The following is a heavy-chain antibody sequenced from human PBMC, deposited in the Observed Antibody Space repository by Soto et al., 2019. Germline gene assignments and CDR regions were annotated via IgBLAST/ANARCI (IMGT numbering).Heavy chain of an antibody. Sequence: GGSLRLSCAASGFTFTNFWMDWVRQAPGKGLEWVANINPDGSEKHYVGSVKGRFTISRDNAKNSLYLQMSSLTAEDSAPYYCSRSLDSWGQGTRVTVSS. CDR1: GFTFTNFW. J-gene: IGHJ4*02. CDR2: INPDGSEK. V-gene: IGHV3-7*01. CDR3: SRSLDS.